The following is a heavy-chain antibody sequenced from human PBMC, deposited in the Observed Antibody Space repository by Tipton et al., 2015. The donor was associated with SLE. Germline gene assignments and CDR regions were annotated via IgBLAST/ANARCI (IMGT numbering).Heavy chain of an antibody. Sequence: TLSLTCTVSGGSISSYYWCWIWQPPGKGLEWIGYIYYSGSTNYNPSLKSRVTISVDTSKNQFSLKLSSVTAADTAVYYCARLEQGGIREWFRDWGQGTLVTVSS. J-gene: IGHJ4*02. CDR1: GGSISSYY. CDR2: IYYSGST. D-gene: IGHD3-3*01. V-gene: IGHV4-59*08. CDR3: ARLEQGGIREWFRD.